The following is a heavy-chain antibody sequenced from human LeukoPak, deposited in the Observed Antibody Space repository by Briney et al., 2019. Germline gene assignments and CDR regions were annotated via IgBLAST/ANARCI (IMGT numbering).Heavy chain of an antibody. Sequence: PSETLSLTCAVSGGSISSYYWSWIRQPPGKGLEWVGYIYYSGSTNYNPALKSRVTISVDTSKNQFSLKLSSVPAADTAVYYCARLIGSYSNYFDYWGQGTLVTVSS. D-gene: IGHD1-26*01. CDR2: IYYSGST. V-gene: IGHV4-59*08. CDR1: GGSISSYY. J-gene: IGHJ4*02. CDR3: ARLIGSYSNYFDY.